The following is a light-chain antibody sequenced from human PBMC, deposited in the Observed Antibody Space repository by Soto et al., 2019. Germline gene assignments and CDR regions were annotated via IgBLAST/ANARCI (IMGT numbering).Light chain of an antibody. Sequence: IVMTQSPATLSVSPGERATLSCRASQSVSSNLAWYQQKPGQAPRLLIYGASTRATGIPATFSGSGSGTDLTLTISSLQSEDFAVYYCQQYNNWPRTFGLGTKVEIK. V-gene: IGKV3-15*01. CDR2: GAS. CDR3: QQYNNWPRT. CDR1: QSVSSN. J-gene: IGKJ1*01.